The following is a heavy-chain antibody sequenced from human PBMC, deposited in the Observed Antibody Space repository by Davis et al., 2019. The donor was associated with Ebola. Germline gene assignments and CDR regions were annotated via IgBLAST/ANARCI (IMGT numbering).Heavy chain of an antibody. CDR3: ARTTKTNIEASGLGYNSFDS. J-gene: IGHJ5*01. CDR1: GGSFSDYF. D-gene: IGHD2/OR15-2a*01. Sequence: SETLSLTCAVYGGSFSDYFWSWIRQPPEKGLEWIGEISHHNGYTNYNPSLSSRVAISVESSKNQFSLKINSVTAADTATYYCARTTKTNIEASGLGYNSFDSWGQGVLVSVSS. V-gene: IGHV4-34*01. CDR2: ISHHNGYT.